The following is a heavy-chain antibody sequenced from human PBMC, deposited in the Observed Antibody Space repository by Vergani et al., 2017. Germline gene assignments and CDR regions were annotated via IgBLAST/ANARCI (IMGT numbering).Heavy chain of an antibody. CDR3: ARGAGGGTPVGHYYYYGMDV. Sequence: QVQLVQSGAEVKKPGSSVKVSCKASGGTFSNYIISWVRQAPGQGLEWMGRIIPILEIATYAQKFQGRVTITADKSTSTAYMELSSLRSEDTAVYYCARGAGGGTPVGHYYYYGMDVWGQGTTVTVSS. V-gene: IGHV1-69*02. D-gene: IGHD2-15*01. CDR2: IIPILEIA. CDR1: GGTFSNYI. J-gene: IGHJ6*02.